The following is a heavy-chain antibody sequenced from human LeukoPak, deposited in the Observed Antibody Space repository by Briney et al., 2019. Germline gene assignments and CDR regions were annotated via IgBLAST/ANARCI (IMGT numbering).Heavy chain of an antibody. CDR2: IRSKAYGGTT. V-gene: IGHV3-49*04. CDR1: GFTFGDYA. CDR3: TRVDSYYSSDY. D-gene: IGHD3-10*01. Sequence: GGSLRLSCTASGFTFGDYAMSWVSQAPGKWLEWVGFIRSKAYGGTTEYAASVKGRFTISRDDSKSIAYLQMNSLKTEDTAVYYCTRVDSYYSSDYWGQGTLVTVSS. J-gene: IGHJ4*02.